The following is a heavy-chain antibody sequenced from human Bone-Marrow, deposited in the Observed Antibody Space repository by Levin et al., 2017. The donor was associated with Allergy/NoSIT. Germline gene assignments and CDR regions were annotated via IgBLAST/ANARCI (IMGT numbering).Heavy chain of an antibody. V-gene: IGHV3-53*01. CDR1: GFTVSNNY. Sequence: TGGSLRLSCAASGFTVSNNYMIWVRQAPGKGLEWVSLIYSGGSTYYADSVKGRFTISRDNSKNTLYLQMNSLRAEDTAVYYCAREGAAAGTGSWGWGQGTLVTVSS. J-gene: IGHJ4*02. CDR3: AREGAAAGTGSWG. D-gene: IGHD6-13*01. CDR2: IYSGGST.